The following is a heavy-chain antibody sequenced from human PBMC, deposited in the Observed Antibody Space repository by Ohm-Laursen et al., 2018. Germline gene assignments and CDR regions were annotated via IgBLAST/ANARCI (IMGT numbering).Heavy chain of an antibody. Sequence: SLRLSCAASGFTFNSYWMNWVRQAPGKGLEWVANIKQDGGEKYYVDSVRGRFIISRDNAKNSLYLQMNSLRAEDTAVYYCAREILGYGAGFDYWGQGTLVTVSS. CDR3: AREILGYGAGFDY. J-gene: IGHJ4*02. CDR1: GFTFNSYW. D-gene: IGHD3-3*01. V-gene: IGHV3-7*03. CDR2: IKQDGGEK.